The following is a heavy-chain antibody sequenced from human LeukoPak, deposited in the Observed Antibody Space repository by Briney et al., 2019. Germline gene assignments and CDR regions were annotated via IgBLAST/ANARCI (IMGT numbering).Heavy chain of an antibody. CDR3: ARAVDYDILTGPLGYFDY. Sequence: GGSLRLSCAASGFTFSSYAMRWVRQAPGKGLEWVAVISYDVNTKYYADSVKGRFTISRDNSKNTLYLQMNSLRAEDTAVYYCARAVDYDILTGPLGYFDYWGQGTLVTVSS. V-gene: IGHV3-30*14. D-gene: IGHD3-9*01. J-gene: IGHJ4*02. CDR1: GFTFSSYA. CDR2: ISYDVNTK.